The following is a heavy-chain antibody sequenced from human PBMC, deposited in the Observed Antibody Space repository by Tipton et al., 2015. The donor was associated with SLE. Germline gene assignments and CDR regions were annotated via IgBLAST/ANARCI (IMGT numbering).Heavy chain of an antibody. CDR2: INPIFGTA. CDR3: ARGAAAAGFAEYFQH. Sequence: QSGPEVKKPGASVKVSCKASGYTFTGYYMHWVRQAPGQGLEWMGWINPIFGTANYAQKFQGRVTITADESTSTAYMELSSLRSEGTAVYYCARGAAAAGFAEYFQHWGQGTLVTVSS. CDR1: GYTFTGYY. J-gene: IGHJ1*01. V-gene: IGHV1-69*13. D-gene: IGHD6-13*01.